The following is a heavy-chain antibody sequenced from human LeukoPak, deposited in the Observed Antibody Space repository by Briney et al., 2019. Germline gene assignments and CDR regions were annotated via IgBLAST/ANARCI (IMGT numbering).Heavy chain of an antibody. V-gene: IGHV3-21*01. CDR2: ISSSSSYI. CDR3: ARADWDTAMIDY. CDR1: GFTFNTYT. Sequence: SGGSLRLSCAASGFTFNTYTINWVRQAPGKWLEWVSSISSSSSYIYHSDSVKGRFTISRDNAKNSLYLQMNSLRAEDTAVYYCARADWDTAMIDYWGQGTLVTVSS. D-gene: IGHD5-18*01. J-gene: IGHJ4*02.